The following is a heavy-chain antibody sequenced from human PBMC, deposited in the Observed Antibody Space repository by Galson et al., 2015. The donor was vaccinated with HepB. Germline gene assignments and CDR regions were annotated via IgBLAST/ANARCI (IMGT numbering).Heavy chain of an antibody. CDR3: ARDQIAARKYYYYGMDV. Sequence: SLRLSCAASGFTFSSYSMNWVRQAPGKGLEWVSSISSSSYIYYADSVKGRFTISRDNAKNSLYLQMNSLRAEDTAVYYCARDQIAARKYYYYGMDVWGQGTRSPSP. D-gene: IGHD6-6*01. J-gene: IGHJ6*02. V-gene: IGHV3-21*01. CDR1: GFTFSSYS. CDR2: ISSSSYI.